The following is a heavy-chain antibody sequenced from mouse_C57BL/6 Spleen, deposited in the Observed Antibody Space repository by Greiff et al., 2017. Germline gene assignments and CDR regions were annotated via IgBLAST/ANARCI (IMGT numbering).Heavy chain of an antibody. D-gene: IGHD1-1*01. CDR2: ISSGGSYT. Sequence: EVMLVESGGDLVKPGGSLKLSCAASGFTFSSYGMSWVRQTPDKRLEWVATISSGGSYTYYPDSVKGRFTISRDNAKNTLYLQMSSLKSEDTAMYYCARQNYGSSYDYFDDWGQGTTLTVSS. CDR1: GFTFSSYG. J-gene: IGHJ2*01. V-gene: IGHV5-6*01. CDR3: ARQNYGSSYDYFDD.